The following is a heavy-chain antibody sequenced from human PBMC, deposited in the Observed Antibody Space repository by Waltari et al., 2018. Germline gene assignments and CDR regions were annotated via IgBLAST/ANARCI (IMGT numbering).Heavy chain of an antibody. J-gene: IGHJ6*02. CDR1: GYSISSGYY. CDR2: IYHSGST. Sequence: QVQLQESGPGLVKPSETLSRTCAVSGYSISSGYYWGWIRQPPGKGLEWIGSIYHSGSTYYNPSLKSRVTISVDTSKNQFSLKLSSVTAADTAVYYCARLRYDYYGMDVWGQGTTVTVSS. D-gene: IGHD4-17*01. V-gene: IGHV4-38-2*01. CDR3: ARLRYDYYGMDV.